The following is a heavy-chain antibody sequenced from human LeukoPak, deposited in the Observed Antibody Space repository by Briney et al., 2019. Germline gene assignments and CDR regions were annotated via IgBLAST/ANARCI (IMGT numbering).Heavy chain of an antibody. Sequence: SETLSLTCTVSGGSVSSSSYYWGWIRQPPGKGLEWIGSIYYSGSTYYNPSLKSRVTISVDTSKNQFSLKLSSVTAADTAVYYCXXXXXTFTDYDYVWGSYRYNNVQFDYWGQGTLVTVSS. D-gene: IGHD3-16*02. CDR2: IYYSGST. CDR3: XXXXXTFTDYDYVWGSYRYNNVQFDY. J-gene: IGHJ4*02. CDR1: GGSVSSSSYY. V-gene: IGHV4-39*01.